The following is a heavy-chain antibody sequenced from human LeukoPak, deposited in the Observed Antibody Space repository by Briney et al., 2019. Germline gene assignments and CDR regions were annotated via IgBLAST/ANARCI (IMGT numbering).Heavy chain of an antibody. Sequence: APVKVSCKASGYTFTSYGISWVRQAPGQGLEWMGWISAYNGNTNYAQKLQGRVTMTTDTSTSTAYMELRSLRSDDTAVYYCARVSPLDLNYDSSGYYLYYYYGMDVWGQGTTVTVSS. CDR1: GYTFTSYG. V-gene: IGHV1-18*01. J-gene: IGHJ6*02. CDR2: ISAYNGNT. D-gene: IGHD3-22*01. CDR3: ARVSPLDLNYDSSGYYLYYYYGMDV.